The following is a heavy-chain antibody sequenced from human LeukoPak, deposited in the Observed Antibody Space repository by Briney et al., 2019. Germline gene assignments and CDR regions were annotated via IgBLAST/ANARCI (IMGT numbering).Heavy chain of an antibody. D-gene: IGHD2-2*01. CDR1: GFTFSSYA. J-gene: IGHJ4*02. Sequence: SGGSLRLSCAASGFTFSSYAMSWVRQAPGKGLEWVSAISGSGGSTYYADSVKGRFTTSRDNSKNTLYLQMNSLRAEDTAVYYCAKDLEGYCSSTSCQNWDYWGQGTLVTVSS. CDR2: ISGSGGST. CDR3: AKDLEGYCSSTSCQNWDY. V-gene: IGHV3-23*01.